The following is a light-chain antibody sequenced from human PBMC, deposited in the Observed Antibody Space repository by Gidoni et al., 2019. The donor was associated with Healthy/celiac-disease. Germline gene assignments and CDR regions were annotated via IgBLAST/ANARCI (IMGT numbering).Light chain of an antibody. Sequence: EMVLTVAPGPLSMSPLERATRSCRARQSVSSSYLAWYQQKPGQAPRLLIYGASSRATGIPDRFSGSGSGTDFTLTISRLEPEDFAVYYCQQYGSSPGTFGQGTKVEIK. V-gene: IGKV3-20*01. CDR2: GAS. CDR3: QQYGSSPGT. CDR1: QSVSSSY. J-gene: IGKJ1*01.